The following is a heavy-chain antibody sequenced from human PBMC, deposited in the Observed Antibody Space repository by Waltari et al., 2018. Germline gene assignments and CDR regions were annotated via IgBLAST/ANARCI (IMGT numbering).Heavy chain of an antibody. D-gene: IGHD3-9*01. J-gene: IGHJ4*02. CDR3: ARGDDILTGYYKGLDY. CDR2: ISAYNGDT. CDR1: GYTFTSYG. V-gene: IGHV1-18*01. Sequence: QVQLVQSGAEVKKPGASVKVSCKASGYTFTSYGISWVRQAPGQGLEWMGWISAYNGDTKYTQKLQGRVTMSTDTSTTTAYMELRSLRSDDTAVYYCARGDDILTGYYKGLDYWGQGTLVAVSS.